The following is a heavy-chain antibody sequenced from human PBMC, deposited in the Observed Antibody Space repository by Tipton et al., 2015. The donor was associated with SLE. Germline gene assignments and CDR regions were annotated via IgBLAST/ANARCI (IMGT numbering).Heavy chain of an antibody. D-gene: IGHD1-26*01. CDR1: GGSISSYF. CDR3: ARDSGVVGALDAFDI. CDR2: IYYSGST. V-gene: IGHV4-59*01. Sequence: TLSLTCTVSGGSISSYFWSWIRQPPGKGLERIGYIYYSGSTNYNPSLKSRVTISVDTSKNQFSLKLSSVTAADTAVYYCARDSGVVGALDAFDIWGQGTMVTVSS. J-gene: IGHJ3*02.